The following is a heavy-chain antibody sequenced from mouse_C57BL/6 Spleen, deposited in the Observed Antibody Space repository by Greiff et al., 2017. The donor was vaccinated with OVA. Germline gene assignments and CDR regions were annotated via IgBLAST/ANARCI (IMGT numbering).Heavy chain of an antibody. CDR2: ISSGSSTI. D-gene: IGHD2-12*01. CDR1: GFTFSDYG. J-gene: IGHJ4*01. CDR3: ARAYYIGAMDY. V-gene: IGHV5-17*01. Sequence: DVKLVESGGGLVKPGGSLKLSCAASGFTFSDYGMHWVRQAPEKGLEWVAYISSGSSTIYYADTVKGRFTISRDNAKNTLFLQMTSLRSEDTAMYYCARAYYIGAMDYWGQGTSVTVSS.